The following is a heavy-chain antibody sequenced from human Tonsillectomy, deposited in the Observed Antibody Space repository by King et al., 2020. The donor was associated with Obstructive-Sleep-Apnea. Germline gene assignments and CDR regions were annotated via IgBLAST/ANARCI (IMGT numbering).Heavy chain of an antibody. J-gene: IGHJ6*02. CDR3: ARDGGACGGDCYYTSGARHYGMDV. Sequence: QLVQSGGGVVQPGRSLRLSCAASGFTFISYAMHWVRQAPGKGLEWVAVISYDGGNKYYADSVKGRFSISRDYSNNTLYLQMKSLRPEDTAVYYCARDGGACGGDCYYTSGARHYGMDVWGQGTTVTVSS. CDR1: GFTFISYA. CDR2: ISYDGGNK. D-gene: IGHD2-21*02. V-gene: IGHV3-30-3*01.